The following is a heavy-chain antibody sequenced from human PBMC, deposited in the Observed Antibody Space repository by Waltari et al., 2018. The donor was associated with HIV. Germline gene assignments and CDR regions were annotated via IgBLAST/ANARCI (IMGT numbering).Heavy chain of an antibody. J-gene: IGHJ4*02. CDR2: ISGSGGST. D-gene: IGHD3-22*01. Sequence: EVQLVESGGGLVQPGGSLRLSCAASGFTFTHYTMNWVRQAPGKGLGWVSAISGSGGSTYYAYSVKGRFTISRDNSKNTLYLQMNSLRAEDTAVYYCAKDDSTGSSGYYPFHYWGQGTLITVSS. V-gene: IGHV3-23*04. CDR1: GFTFTHYT. CDR3: AKDDSTGSSGYYPFHY.